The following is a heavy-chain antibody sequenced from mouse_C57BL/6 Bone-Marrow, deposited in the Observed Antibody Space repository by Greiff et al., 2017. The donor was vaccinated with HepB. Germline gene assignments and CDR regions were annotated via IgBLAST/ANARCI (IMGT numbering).Heavy chain of an antibody. J-gene: IGHJ3*01. CDR3: ARWGYRSWFAY. V-gene: IGHV1-39*01. Sequence: VQLKQPGAELVKPGASVKLSCKASGYSFTDYNMNWVKQSNGKSLEWIGVINPNYGTTSYNQKFKGKATLTVDQSSSTAYMQLNSLTSEDSAVYYCARWGYRSWFAYWGQGTLVTVSA. D-gene: IGHD2-2*01. CDR1: GYSFTDYN. CDR2: INPNYGTT.